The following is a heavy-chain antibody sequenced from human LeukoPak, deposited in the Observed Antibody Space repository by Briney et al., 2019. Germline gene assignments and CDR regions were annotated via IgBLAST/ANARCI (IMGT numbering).Heavy chain of an antibody. CDR1: GGSIRNYY. CDR3: ARQRKYYDSSGYYSFDY. CDR2: IYSSGST. Sequence: PSETLSLTCTVSGGSIRNYYWSCIRQPPGKGLQWIGYIYSSGSTNYNPSLKRRVTISVDTSNNQFSLKLISVTAAATAVYYCARQRKYYDSSGYYSFDYWGQGTLVTVSS. V-gene: IGHV4-59*08. D-gene: IGHD3-22*01. J-gene: IGHJ4*02.